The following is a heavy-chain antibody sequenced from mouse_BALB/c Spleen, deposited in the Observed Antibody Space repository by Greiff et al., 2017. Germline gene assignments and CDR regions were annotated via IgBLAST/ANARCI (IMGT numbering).Heavy chain of an antibody. CDR2: ISYDGSN. J-gene: IGHJ2*01. D-gene: IGHD1-1*01. CDR1: GYSITSGYY. Sequence: EVQLQQSGPGLVKPSQSLSLTCSVTGYSITSGYYWNWIRQFPGNKLEWMGYISYDGSNNYNPSLKNRISITRDTSKNQFFLKLNSVTTEDTATYYCARGGGYYGFDYWGQGTTLTVSS. V-gene: IGHV3-6*02. CDR3: ARGGGYYGFDY.